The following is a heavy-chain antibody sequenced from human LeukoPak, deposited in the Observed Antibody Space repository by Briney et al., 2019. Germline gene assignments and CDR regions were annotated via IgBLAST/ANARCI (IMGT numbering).Heavy chain of an antibody. V-gene: IGHV1-18*01. CDR1: GYTFTSYG. Sequence: ASVMVSCKASGYTFTSYGISWVRQAPGQGLEWMGWSSAYNGNTNYAQKLQCRATMTTDTSTSTAYMELSRLSSDDTAVYYCVLGATSEGPYYSSGMDVWGQGPTVTVSS. D-gene: IGHD1-26*01. CDR2: SSAYNGNT. CDR3: VLGATSEGPYYSSGMDV. J-gene: IGHJ6*02.